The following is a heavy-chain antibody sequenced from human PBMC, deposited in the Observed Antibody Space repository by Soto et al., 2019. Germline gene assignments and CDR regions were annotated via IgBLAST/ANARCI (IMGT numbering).Heavy chain of an antibody. CDR2: ISYDGSNK. D-gene: IGHD4-17*01. J-gene: IGHJ6*02. V-gene: IGHV3-30*18. CDR1: GFTFSSYG. CDR3: AKDKAAWTTVTTRKTVIVGAWDYGMDV. Sequence: GGSLRLSCAASGFTFSSYGMHWVRQAPGKGLEWVAVISYDGSNKYYADSVKGRFTISRDNSKNTLYLQMNSLRAEDTAVYYCAKDKAAWTTVTTRKTVIVGAWDYGMDVWGQGTTVTVSS.